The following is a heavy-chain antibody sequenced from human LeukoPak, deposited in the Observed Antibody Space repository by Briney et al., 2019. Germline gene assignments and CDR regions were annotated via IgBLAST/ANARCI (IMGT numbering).Heavy chain of an antibody. J-gene: IGHJ4*02. CDR3: AREALAVAGTTFDY. Sequence: GGSLRLSCAASGFTFSSYGMSWVRKAPGRGLEWVSAISGSGGSTYYADSVKGRFTISRDNSKNTLYLQMNSLRAEDTAVYYCAREALAVAGTTFDYWGQGTLVTVSS. D-gene: IGHD6-19*01. V-gene: IGHV3-23*01. CDR2: ISGSGGST. CDR1: GFTFSSYG.